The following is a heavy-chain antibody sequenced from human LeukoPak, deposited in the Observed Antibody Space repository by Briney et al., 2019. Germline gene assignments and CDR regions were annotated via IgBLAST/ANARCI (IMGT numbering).Heavy chain of an antibody. CDR1: GGSISSSSYY. Sequence: SETLSLTCTVSGGSISSSSYYWGWIRQPPGKGLEWIGSIYYSGSTYYNPSLKSRVTISVDTSKNQFSLKLSSVTAADTAVYYCARWGSRTAFDYWGQGTLVTVSS. D-gene: IGHD3-16*01. CDR2: IYYSGST. J-gene: IGHJ4*02. V-gene: IGHV4-39*01. CDR3: ARWGSRTAFDY.